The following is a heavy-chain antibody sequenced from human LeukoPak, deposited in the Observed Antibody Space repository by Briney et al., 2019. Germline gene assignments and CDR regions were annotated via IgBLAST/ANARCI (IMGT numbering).Heavy chain of an antibody. D-gene: IGHD6-19*01. J-gene: IGHJ3*02. CDR2: INCDGSRT. CDR3: ARPETQYSSGLDGFDI. Sequence: HPAGSLRLSCVVSGLTFSNACLNWVRQAPGKGLVWVSRINCDGSRTTYADSVKGRFTISRDNTKNTLYLQMNSLRTEDTAVYYCARPETQYSSGLDGFDIWGQGTMVTVSS. V-gene: IGHV3-74*01. CDR1: GLTFSNAC.